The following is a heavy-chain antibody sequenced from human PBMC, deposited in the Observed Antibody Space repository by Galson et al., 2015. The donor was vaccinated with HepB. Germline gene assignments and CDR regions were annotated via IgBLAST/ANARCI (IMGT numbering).Heavy chain of an antibody. CDR2: TYSGDTT. CDR3: ARVAVPGYFDF. J-gene: IGHJ4*02. D-gene: IGHD6-19*01. V-gene: IGHV3-53*01. Sequence: LSLSCAASGFTFSSYGMHWVRQAPGKGLEWVSVTYSGDTTYYADSVKGRFTISRDTSKNTLYLQMNSLRAEDTAVYYCARVAVPGYFDFWGQGTLVTVSS. CDR1: GFTFSSYG.